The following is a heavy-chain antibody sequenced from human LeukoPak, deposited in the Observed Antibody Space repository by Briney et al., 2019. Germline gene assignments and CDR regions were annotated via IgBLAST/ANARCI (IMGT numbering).Heavy chain of an antibody. J-gene: IGHJ4*02. CDR2: ISAYNGNT. V-gene: IGHV1-18*01. CDR1: GYTFTSYG. D-gene: IGHD2-15*01. Sequence: ASVKVSCKASGYTFTSYGISWVRQAPGQGLEWMGWISAYNGNTNYAQKLLGRVTMTTDTSTSTAYMELRSLRSDDTAVYYCARGTKPHCSGGSCYSPYFDYWGQGTLVTVSS. CDR3: ARGTKPHCSGGSCYSPYFDY.